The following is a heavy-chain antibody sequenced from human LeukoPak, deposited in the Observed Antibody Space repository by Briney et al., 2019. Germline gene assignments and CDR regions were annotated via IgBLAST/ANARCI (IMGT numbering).Heavy chain of an antibody. V-gene: IGHV6-1*01. J-gene: IGHJ2*01. Sequence: SQTLSLTCAISGDNVSTNTAAWNWIRQSPSRGLEWLGRTYYRSKWYNDYAVSVKSRIIINPDTSGNQFSLQLNSVTPEDTAVYFCAGGRDIGGYFREIPHWYFDLWGRGTLVTVSS. CDR3: AGGRDIGGYFREIPHWYFDL. CDR1: GDNVSTNTAA. CDR2: TYYRSKWYN. D-gene: IGHD3-22*01.